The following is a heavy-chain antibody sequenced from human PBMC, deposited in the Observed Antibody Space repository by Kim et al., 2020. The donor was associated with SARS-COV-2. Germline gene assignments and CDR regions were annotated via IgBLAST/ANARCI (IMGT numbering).Heavy chain of an antibody. CDR1: GYMFTKYA. D-gene: IGHD4-17*01. CDR2: INTNTGNP. CDR3: ANMPDYGDYEFTADFFDL. J-gene: IGHJ3*01. V-gene: IGHV7-4-1*02. Sequence: ASVKVSCKASGYMFTKYALNWVRQAPGQGLEWMGWINTNTGNPTYAQGFTGRFVFSLDTSVSTAYLQISSLKADDTAIYYCANMPDYGDYEFTADFFDLWGQGTMVIVSS.